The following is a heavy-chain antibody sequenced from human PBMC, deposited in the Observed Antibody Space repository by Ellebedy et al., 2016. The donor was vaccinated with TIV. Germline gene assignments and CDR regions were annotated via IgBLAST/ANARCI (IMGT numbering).Heavy chain of an antibody. CDR2: IYYSGYT. CDR1: GGSFSSYY. CDR3: ARGAAYSSGWYSN. J-gene: IGHJ4*02. Sequence: SETLSLTCTVSGGSFSSYYWSWIRQPPGRGLEWIGYIYYSGYTNYNPSLKSRVTISVDTSKNQFSLRLTSVTAADTAVYYCARGAAYSSGWYSNWGQGILVTVSS. V-gene: IGHV4-59*01. D-gene: IGHD6-19*01.